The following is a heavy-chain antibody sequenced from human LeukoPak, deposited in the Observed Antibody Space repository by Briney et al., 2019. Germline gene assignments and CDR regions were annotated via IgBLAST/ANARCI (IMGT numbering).Heavy chain of an antibody. CDR1: GYTFTGYY. D-gene: IGHD3-22*01. CDR3: ARVVGIFSYDSSGYTDY. J-gene: IGHJ4*02. CDR2: INPNSGGT. Sequence: GASVKVSCKASGYTFTGYYMHWVRQAPGQGLEWMGWINPNSGGTNYAQKFQGRVTMTRDTSISTAYMELSRLRSDDTAVYYCARVVGIFSYDSSGYTDYWGQGTLVTVSS. V-gene: IGHV1-2*02.